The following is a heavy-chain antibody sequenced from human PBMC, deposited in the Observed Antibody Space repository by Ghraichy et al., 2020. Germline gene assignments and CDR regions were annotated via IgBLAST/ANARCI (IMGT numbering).Heavy chain of an antibody. D-gene: IGHD2-2*01. J-gene: IGHJ5*02. Sequence: GGSLRLSCAASGFTVSSNYMSWVRQAPGKGLEWVSVIYSGGSTYYADSVKGRFTISRDNSKNTLYLQMNSLRAEDMAVYYCARDRRVVVPAAMGGFDPWGQGTLVTVSS. CDR2: IYSGGST. CDR3: ARDRRVVVPAAMGGFDP. CDR1: GFTVSSNY. V-gene: IGHV3-53*01.